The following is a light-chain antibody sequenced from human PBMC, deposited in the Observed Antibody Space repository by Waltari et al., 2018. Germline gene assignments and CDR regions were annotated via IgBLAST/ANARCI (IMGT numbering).Light chain of an antibody. CDR2: GAS. Sequence: EIVMTQSPATLSVSPGERATLSCRASQSVNNNLAWYQQKPGQAPRLLIYGASTRATGIPARFSGSGSGTEVTLTISSLQSEDFAVYYCHQYNYWPPWTFGQGTKVEIK. CDR1: QSVNNN. CDR3: HQYNYWPPWT. V-gene: IGKV3-15*01. J-gene: IGKJ1*01.